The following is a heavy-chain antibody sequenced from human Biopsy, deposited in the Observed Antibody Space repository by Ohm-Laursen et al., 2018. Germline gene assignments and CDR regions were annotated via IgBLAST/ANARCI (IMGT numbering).Heavy chain of an antibody. D-gene: IGHD3-16*01. CDR2: LDEHGTTT. V-gene: IGHV3-74*01. CDR1: GFTFSKSW. Sequence: SLRLSCTASGFTFSKSWMHWVRQAPGKGLVGVSRLDEHGTTTFYADSVRGRFTISRDNAKNTLYLQINSLRAEDTAVYYCESLRGPFTAGGQGTLVTVSS. CDR3: ESLRGPFTA. J-gene: IGHJ4*02.